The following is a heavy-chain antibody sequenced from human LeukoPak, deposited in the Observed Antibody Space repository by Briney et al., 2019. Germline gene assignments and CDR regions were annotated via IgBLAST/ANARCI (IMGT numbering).Heavy chain of an antibody. Sequence: SETLSLTCTVSGGSISSSSYYWGWIRQPPGKGLEWIGSIYYSGSTYYNPSLKSRATISVDTSKNQFSLKLSSVTAADTAVYYCARHNGRYSSSWLFDYWGQGTLVTVSS. CDR1: GGSISSSSYY. CDR2: IYYSGST. J-gene: IGHJ4*02. V-gene: IGHV4-39*01. CDR3: ARHNGRYSSSWLFDY. D-gene: IGHD6-13*01.